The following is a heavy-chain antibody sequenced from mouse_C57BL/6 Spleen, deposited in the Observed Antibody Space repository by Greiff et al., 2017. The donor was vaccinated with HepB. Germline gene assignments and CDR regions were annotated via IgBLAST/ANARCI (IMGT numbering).Heavy chain of an antibody. Sequence: EVKLVESGGGLVKPGGSLKLSCAASGFTFSSYAMSWVRQTPEKRLEWVATISDGGSYTYYPDNVKGRFTISRDNAKNNLYLQMSHLKSEDTAMYYCARDGMVLRPYYAMDYWGQGTSVTVSS. J-gene: IGHJ4*01. V-gene: IGHV5-4*01. CDR3: ARDGMVLRPYYAMDY. D-gene: IGHD2-12*01. CDR2: ISDGGSYT. CDR1: GFTFSSYA.